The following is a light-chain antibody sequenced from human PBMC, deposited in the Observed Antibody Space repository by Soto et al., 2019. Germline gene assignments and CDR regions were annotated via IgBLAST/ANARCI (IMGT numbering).Light chain of an antibody. CDR2: DAS. CDR1: QSISSW. V-gene: IGKV1-5*01. J-gene: IGKJ3*01. CDR3: QQSYSR. Sequence: DIQMTQSPSTLSGSVGDGVTITCRASQSISSWLAWYQQKPGKAPKLLIYDASSLESGVPSRFSGSGSGTEFTLTISSLQPDDFATYYCQQSYSRFGPGTKVDIK.